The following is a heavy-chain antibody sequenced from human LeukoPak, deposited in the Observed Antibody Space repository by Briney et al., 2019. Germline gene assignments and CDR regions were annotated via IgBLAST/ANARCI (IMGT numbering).Heavy chain of an antibody. V-gene: IGHV1-69*04. CDR3: ARSSYGDYYNWFDP. Sequence: ASVKVSCKASGGTFSSYAISWVRQAPGQGLEWMGRIIPILGIANYAQKFQGRVTITADKSTSTAYMELSSLRSEDTAVYYCARSSYGDYYNWFDPWGQGTLVTVSS. D-gene: IGHD4-17*01. CDR2: IIPILGIA. J-gene: IGHJ5*02. CDR1: GGTFSSYA.